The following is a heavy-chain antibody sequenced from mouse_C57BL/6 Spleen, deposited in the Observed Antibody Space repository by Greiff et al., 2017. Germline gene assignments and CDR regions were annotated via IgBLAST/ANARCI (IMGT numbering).Heavy chain of an antibody. Sequence: DVHLVESGGGLAKPGGSLKLSCAASGFTFSDYGMHWVRQAPEKGLEWVAYISSGSSTIYYADTVKGRFTISRDNAKNTLFLQMTSLRSEDTAMYYCAREDYGSSYYFDYWGQGTTLTVSS. CDR2: ISSGSSTI. J-gene: IGHJ2*01. CDR1: GFTFSDYG. CDR3: AREDYGSSYYFDY. D-gene: IGHD1-1*01. V-gene: IGHV5-17*01.